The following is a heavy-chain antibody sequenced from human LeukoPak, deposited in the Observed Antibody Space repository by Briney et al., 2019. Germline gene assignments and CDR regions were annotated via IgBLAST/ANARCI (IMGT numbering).Heavy chain of an antibody. V-gene: IGHV3-30-3*01. CDR2: ISYDGSNK. Sequence: PGGSLRLSCAASGFTFSSYAMHWVRQAPGKGLEWVAVISYDGSNKYYADSVKGRFTISRDNSKNTLYLQMNSLRAEDTAVYYCASWGYCSGGSCYRYFDYWGQGTLVTVSS. CDR3: ASWGYCSGGSCYRYFDY. CDR1: GFTFSSYA. J-gene: IGHJ4*02. D-gene: IGHD2-15*01.